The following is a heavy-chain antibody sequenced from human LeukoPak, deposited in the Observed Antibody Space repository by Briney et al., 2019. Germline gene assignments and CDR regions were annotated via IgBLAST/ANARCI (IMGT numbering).Heavy chain of an antibody. V-gene: IGHV3-23*01. J-gene: IGHJ4*02. CDR2: ISGRDGST. CDR3: ARIDKSNGYYGLFDY. Sequence: GGSLRLSCAASGFTFDNYAMNWVRQAPGKGLEWVSTISGRDGSTYYGDSVKGRFTISRDNSKNTLSLQMNSLRAEDTAFYYCARIDKSNGYYGLFDYWGQGILVTVSS. D-gene: IGHD3-22*01. CDR1: GFTFDNYA.